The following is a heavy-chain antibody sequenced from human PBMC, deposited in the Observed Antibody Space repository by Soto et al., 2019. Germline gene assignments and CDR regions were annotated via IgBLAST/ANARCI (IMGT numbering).Heavy chain of an antibody. CDR1: GYRFSDYW. CDR2: IYPGNSDI. J-gene: IGHJ5*02. V-gene: IGHV5-51*01. Sequence: EVQLVQSRAEVKMPGEFLKISCKGSGYRFSDYWIAWVRQMPGKGLEWVGIIYPGNSDISYSPSFQGQVTISADKSISTVYLQWNSLKTSDTAIYYCARHLHGSGTLPYSWFDPWGQGTLVTVSS. D-gene: IGHD1-26*01. CDR3: ARHLHGSGTLPYSWFDP.